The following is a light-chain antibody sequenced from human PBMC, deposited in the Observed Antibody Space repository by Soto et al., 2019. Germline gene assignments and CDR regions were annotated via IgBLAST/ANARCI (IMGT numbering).Light chain of an antibody. V-gene: IGKV3D-15*01. CDR1: QSISRT. Sequence: EIVLTQSPDTRSVSPGERATLSCRASQSISRTLAWYQQKSGQPPRLLIYDASTRATDFPARFSGSGSGTEFTLTISSLQSEDFALYYCQQYNNWALTGRGGTAVEIK. J-gene: IGKJ4*01. CDR3: QQYNNWALT. CDR2: DAS.